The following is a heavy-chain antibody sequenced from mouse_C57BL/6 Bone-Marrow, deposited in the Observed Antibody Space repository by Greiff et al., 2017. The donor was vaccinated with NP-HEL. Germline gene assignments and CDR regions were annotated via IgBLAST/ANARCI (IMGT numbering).Heavy chain of an antibody. Sequence: VKLVESGAELARPGASVKLSCKASGYTFTSYGISWVKQRTGQGLEWKREIYPRSGNTYYNEKFKGKATLTADKSSSTAYMELRSLTSEDSAVYFCARCYYGPFAYWGQGTLVTVSA. D-gene: IGHD1-1*01. CDR2: IYPRSGNT. J-gene: IGHJ3*01. V-gene: IGHV1-81*01. CDR3: ARCYYGPFAY. CDR1: GYTFTSYG.